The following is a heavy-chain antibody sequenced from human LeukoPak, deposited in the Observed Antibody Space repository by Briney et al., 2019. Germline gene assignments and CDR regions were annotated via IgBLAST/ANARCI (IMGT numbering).Heavy chain of an antibody. CDR2: ISAYNGNT. CDR1: GYTFTSYG. J-gene: IGHJ6*03. CDR3: ARETLTIFGVVITPTYYMDV. V-gene: IGHV1-18*01. Sequence: ASVKVSCKASGYTFTSYGISWVRQAPGQGLEWMGWISAYNGNTNYAQKLQGRVTMTTDTSTSTAYMELRSLRSDDTAVYYCARETLTIFGVVITPTYYMDVWGKGTTVTVSS. D-gene: IGHD3-3*01.